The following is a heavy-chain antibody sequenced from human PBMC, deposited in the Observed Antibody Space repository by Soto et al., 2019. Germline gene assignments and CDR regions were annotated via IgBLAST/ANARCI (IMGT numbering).Heavy chain of an antibody. CDR3: ARARVAVRPGWFDP. CDR1: GYTFATYG. Sequence: QVQLVQSGAEVKKPGASVKVSCRASGYTFATYGISWVRQAPGQGLEWMGWISVYNGDTNYAPKFQGRVTMTIDTSTSTAYMEVRSLRSDDTAVYSCARARVAVRPGWFDPWGQGTLVTVSS. V-gene: IGHV1-18*01. D-gene: IGHD6-6*01. J-gene: IGHJ5*02. CDR2: ISVYNGDT.